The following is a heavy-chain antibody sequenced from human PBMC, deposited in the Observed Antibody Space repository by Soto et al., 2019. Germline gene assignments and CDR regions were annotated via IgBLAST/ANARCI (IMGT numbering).Heavy chain of an antibody. D-gene: IGHD3-10*01. CDR1: GFSFSTFA. J-gene: IGHJ5*02. V-gene: IGHV3-30*18. Sequence: PGGSLRLSCTASGFSFSTFALHWVRQAPGKGLEWVALISNDGADKYYGNSVKGRFTISRENSKNTLFLHMYNLRVEDTADYYCEKGTYHALGTYYTYDFNWCDPWGQGTLATVSA. CDR2: ISNDGADK. CDR3: EKGTYHALGTYYTYDFNWCDP.